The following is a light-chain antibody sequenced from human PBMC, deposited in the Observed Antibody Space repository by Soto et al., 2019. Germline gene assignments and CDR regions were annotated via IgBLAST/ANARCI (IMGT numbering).Light chain of an antibody. CDR2: AAS. CDR3: QQSYSTPLT. V-gene: IGKV1-39*01. J-gene: IGKJ4*01. Sequence: DIPMTQSPSSLSASVGDRVTITCRASQSISIYLNWYQQKPGKAPKLLIYAASSWQSGFPSRFSGCGSGTDFTLTISSLQPEDFAKYYCQQSYSTPLTFGGGTKVEIK. CDR1: QSISIY.